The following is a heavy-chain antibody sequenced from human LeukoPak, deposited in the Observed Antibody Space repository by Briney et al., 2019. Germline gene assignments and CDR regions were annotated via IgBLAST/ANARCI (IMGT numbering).Heavy chain of an antibody. CDR1: GGTFSSYA. CDR2: IIPIFGTA. J-gene: IGHJ6*02. Sequence: GASVKVSCTASGGTFSSYAISWVRRAPGQGLEWMGGIIPIFGTANYAQKFQGRVTITADESTSTAYMELSSLRSEDTAVYYCARDTIAAAGSYYYYYGMDVWGQGTTVTVSS. V-gene: IGHV1-69*13. CDR3: ARDTIAAAGSYYYYYGMDV. D-gene: IGHD6-13*01.